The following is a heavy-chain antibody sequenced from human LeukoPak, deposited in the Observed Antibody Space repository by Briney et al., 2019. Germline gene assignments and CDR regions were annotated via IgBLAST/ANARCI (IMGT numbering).Heavy chain of an antibody. V-gene: IGHV3-30*18. Sequence: TGGSLRLSCAASGFSFSSYGMHWVRQAPGKGLEWVALISYDGSNKYYADSVKGRFTISRDNSKNTLYLQMNSLRDGGTAVYYCAKGLNYYDSSGYYLWGQGTLVSVSS. CDR3: AKGLNYYDSSGYYL. D-gene: IGHD3-22*01. J-gene: IGHJ4*02. CDR2: ISYDGSNK. CDR1: GFSFSSYG.